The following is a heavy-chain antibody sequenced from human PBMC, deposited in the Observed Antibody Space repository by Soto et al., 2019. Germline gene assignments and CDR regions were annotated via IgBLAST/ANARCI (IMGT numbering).Heavy chain of an antibody. D-gene: IGHD1-26*01. J-gene: IGHJ4*02. V-gene: IGHV1-2*02. Sequence: ASVKVSCKASGYTFTGHYIHWVRQAPEQGPEWMGEIGPESGATRYAQKFQGRVTMTRDTSITTVYMELKNLSPDDTAVYYCGRGRSGQIVVFHWGQGTPVTVS. CDR3: GRGRSGQIVVFH. CDR2: IGPESGAT. CDR1: GYTFTGHY.